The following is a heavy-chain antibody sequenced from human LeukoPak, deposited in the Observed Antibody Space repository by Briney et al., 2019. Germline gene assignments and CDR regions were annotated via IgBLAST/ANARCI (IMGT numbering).Heavy chain of an antibody. V-gene: IGHV3-23*01. Sequence: GGSLRLSCAASGFTFSSYGMSRVRQAPGKGLEWVSGISGSGGSTYYADPVKGRFTISRDNSKNTVYLQMNSLRAEDTAVYYCAKDRVVRGVPEFDYWGQGTLVTVSS. CDR2: ISGSGGST. D-gene: IGHD3-10*01. J-gene: IGHJ4*02. CDR3: AKDRVVRGVPEFDY. CDR1: GFTFSSYG.